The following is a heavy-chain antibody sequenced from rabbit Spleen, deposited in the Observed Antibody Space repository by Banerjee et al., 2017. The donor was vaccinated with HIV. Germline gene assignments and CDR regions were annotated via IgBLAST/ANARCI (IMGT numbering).Heavy chain of an antibody. V-gene: IGHV1S45*01. CDR2: VNTATGKP. Sequence: QQQLVESGGGLVKPGGTLTLTCKASGVSFSDRDVMCWVRQAPGKGLEWIACVNTATGKPVYATWAKGRFTISTTSSTTVTLQMTSLTAADTATYFCARDLASVVGWNFNLWGPGTLVTVS. J-gene: IGHJ4*01. D-gene: IGHD3-1*01. CDR3: ARDLASVVGWNFNL. CDR1: GVSFSDRDV.